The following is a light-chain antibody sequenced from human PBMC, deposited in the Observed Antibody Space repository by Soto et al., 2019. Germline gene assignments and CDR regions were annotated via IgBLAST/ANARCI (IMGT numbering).Light chain of an antibody. CDR1: TSNLGGNT. CDR2: TNN. V-gene: IGLV1-44*01. J-gene: IGLJ2*01. Sequence: QSVLTQPPSVSGTPGHKVSISCSGSTSNLGGNTVNWYQQLPGTAPKLLIYTNNQRPSGVPDRFSGSKSGTSASLAISGLRSEDEADFYCAAWDESLNAVVFGGATKLTVL. CDR3: AAWDESLNAVV.